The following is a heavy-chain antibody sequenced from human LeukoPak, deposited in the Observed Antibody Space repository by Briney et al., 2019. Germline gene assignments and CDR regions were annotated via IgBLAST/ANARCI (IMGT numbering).Heavy chain of an antibody. V-gene: IGHV4-39*01. D-gene: IGHD5-24*01. CDR3: ARRAHNSVYFDY. Sequence: SETLSLTCTVSGGSISSGSYYWGWIRQPPGKGLEWIGSIYYSGSSYYNPSLKSRVTISVDTSKNQFSLKLSSVTAADTTVYYCARRAHNSVYFDYWGQGTLVTVSS. CDR2: IYYSGSS. CDR1: GGSISSGSYY. J-gene: IGHJ4*02.